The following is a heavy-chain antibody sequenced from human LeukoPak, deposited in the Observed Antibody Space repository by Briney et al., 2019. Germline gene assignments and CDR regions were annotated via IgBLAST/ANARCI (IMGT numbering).Heavy chain of an antibody. V-gene: IGHV3-23*01. CDR2: IIDVGDT. CDR3: AKDYCRGGNCPLPFFDS. Sequence: GGSLRLSCAVSGFTLTEHALSWVRQAPGEGLEWVSGIIDVGDTYYADSVKGRFTISRDSSKNTLYLQMNSLRAEDTATYYCAKDYCRGGNCPLPFFDSWGQGTLVTVSS. J-gene: IGHJ4*02. CDR1: GFTLTEHA. D-gene: IGHD2-15*01.